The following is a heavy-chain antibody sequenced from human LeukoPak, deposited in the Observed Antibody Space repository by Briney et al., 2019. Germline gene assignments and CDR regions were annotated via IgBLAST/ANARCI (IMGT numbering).Heavy chain of an antibody. CDR1: GDSVSSNSVI. CDR3: ARAGHRGIAVAGTVSDAVDI. J-gene: IGHJ3*02. CDR2: TYYRSKWYS. D-gene: IGHD6-19*01. V-gene: IGHV6-1*01. Sequence: SQTLSLTCAISGDSVSSNSVIWNWIRQSPSRGLQWLGRTYYRSKWYSDYAVSVKSRITINPDTSKNQVSLQLNSVTPEDTAVYYCARAGHRGIAVAGTVSDAVDIWGQGTMVTVSS.